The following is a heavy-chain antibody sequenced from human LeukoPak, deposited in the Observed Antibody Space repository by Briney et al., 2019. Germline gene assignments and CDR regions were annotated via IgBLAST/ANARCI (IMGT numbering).Heavy chain of an antibody. D-gene: IGHD1-26*01. Sequence: GGSLRLSCAASGFTFSSYSMNWVRQAPGEGLEWVSSISSSSSYIYYADSVKGRFTISRDNAKNSLYLQMNSLRAEDTAVYYCARERVGATVGYYYYYMDVWGKGTTVTVSS. CDR2: ISSSSSYI. CDR1: GFTFSSYS. CDR3: ARERVGATVGYYYYYMDV. J-gene: IGHJ6*03. V-gene: IGHV3-21*01.